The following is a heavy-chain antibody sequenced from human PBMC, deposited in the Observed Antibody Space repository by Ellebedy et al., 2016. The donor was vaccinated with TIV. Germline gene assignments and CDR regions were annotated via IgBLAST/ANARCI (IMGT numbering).Heavy chain of an antibody. CDR3: ASWADLSEPFDY. V-gene: IGHV1-2*02. CDR2: INPNSGGT. Sequence: AASVKVSCKASGYTFTGYYMHWARQAPGQGLEWMGWINPNSGGTNYAQKFQGRVTMTKDTSISTAYMELSRLRSDDTAVYCCASWADLSEPFDYWGQGTLVTVSS. J-gene: IGHJ4*02. CDR1: GYTFTGYY. D-gene: IGHD1-14*01.